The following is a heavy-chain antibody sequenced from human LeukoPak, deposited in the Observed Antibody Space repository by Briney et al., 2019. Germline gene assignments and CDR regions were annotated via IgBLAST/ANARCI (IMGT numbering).Heavy chain of an antibody. CDR2: IYTSGST. V-gene: IGHV4-61*02. J-gene: IGHJ4*02. CDR1: GGSISSGSYY. D-gene: IGHD3-22*01. Sequence: SDTLSLTCTLSGGSISSGSYYWRWIRQPAGKGLEWIGRIYTSGSTNYNPSLKSRVTISVDTSKNQFSLKLSSVPAADTAVYYCARQSSGCFDYWGQGTLVTVSS. CDR3: ARQSSGCFDY.